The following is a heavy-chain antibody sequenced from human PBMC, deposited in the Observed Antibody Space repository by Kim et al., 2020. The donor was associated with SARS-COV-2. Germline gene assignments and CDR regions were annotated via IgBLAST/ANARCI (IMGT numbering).Heavy chain of an antibody. J-gene: IGHJ4*02. CDR2: IYTSETT. Sequence: SETLSLTCTVSGGSIISYYWNWIRQPAGRGLEWVGRIYTSETTNFNPSLSYNPSLKSRVIMSGDTSKNQFSLRLSSVTAVDTAVYYCARARSTLVSDYWGQGTLVTVS. CDR3: ARARSTLVSDY. CDR1: GGSIISYY. V-gene: IGHV4-4*07.